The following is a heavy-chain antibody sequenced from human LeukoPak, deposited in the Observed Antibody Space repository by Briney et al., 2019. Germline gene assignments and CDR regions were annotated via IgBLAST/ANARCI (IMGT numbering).Heavy chain of an antibody. V-gene: IGHV4-59*08. CDR3: ARHKPTGSYPLEL. CDR1: GGSISSYY. J-gene: IGHJ4*02. CDR2: IYYTGRT. D-gene: IGHD3-10*01. Sequence: SETLSLTCTVSGGSISSYYWSWLRQPPGKGLEWIGHIYYTGRTTYNPSLGSRLTISADTSTSQLSLKLSSVTAADTAVYYCARHKPTGSYPLELWGQGTLVTVSS.